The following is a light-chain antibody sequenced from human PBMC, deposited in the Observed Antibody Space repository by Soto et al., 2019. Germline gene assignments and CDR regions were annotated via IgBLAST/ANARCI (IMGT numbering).Light chain of an antibody. CDR1: QFVSSNS. CDR3: QQRTNWLT. J-gene: IGKJ4*01. V-gene: IGKV3D-20*02. Sequence: EIVLTQSPGTLSLSPGERATLSCRASQFVSSNSLAWYQQKRGQAPRLLIHDASSRATGVPDRFSGSGSGTDFTLTISSLEPEDFAVYYCQQRTNWLTFGGGTKVDIK. CDR2: DAS.